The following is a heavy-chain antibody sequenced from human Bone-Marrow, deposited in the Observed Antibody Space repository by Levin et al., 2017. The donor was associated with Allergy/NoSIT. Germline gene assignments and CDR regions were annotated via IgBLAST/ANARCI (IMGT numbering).Heavy chain of an antibody. J-gene: IGHJ4*02. Sequence: PGGSLRLSCAASGFTFSDHYMDWVRQAPGKGLEWVARSRNKGNGYTTEYAASVKGRFTISRDDSENSLYLQMNTLTTEDTAVYYCNRGRGSFRYFDYWGQGTLVTVSS. CDR1: GFTFSDHY. CDR3: NRGRGSFRYFDY. V-gene: IGHV3-72*01. CDR2: SRNKGNGYTT. D-gene: IGHD1-26*01.